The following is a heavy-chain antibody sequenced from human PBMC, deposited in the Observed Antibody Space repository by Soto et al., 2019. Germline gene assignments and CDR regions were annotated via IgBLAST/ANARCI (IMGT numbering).Heavy chain of an antibody. J-gene: IGHJ5*02. Sequence: SETLSLTCAVSGGSISSGNSYSWSWIRQPPGKGLEWIGSISHTGGTSYNPSLKGRVTMSVDKSKNQFSLKLSSVTAADMAVYYCARAVAPYLGTWFDPWGQGTLVTVS. CDR1: GGSISSGNSYS. D-gene: IGHD3-16*01. V-gene: IGHV4-30-2*01. CDR3: ARAVAPYLGTWFDP. CDR2: ISHTGGT.